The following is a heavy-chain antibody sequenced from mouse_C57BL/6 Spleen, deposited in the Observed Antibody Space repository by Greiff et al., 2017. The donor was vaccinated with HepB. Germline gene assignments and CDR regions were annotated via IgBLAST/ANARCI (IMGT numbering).Heavy chain of an antibody. D-gene: IGHD3-2*02. Sequence: QVQLQQSGPELVKPGASVKLSCKASGYTFTSYDINWVKQRPGQGLEWIGWIYPRDGSTKYNEKLKGKATLTVDTSSSTAYMELHSLTSEDSAVYFCSKEEDSSGYGFDYWGQGTTLTVSS. CDR3: SKEEDSSGYGFDY. CDR2: IYPRDGST. J-gene: IGHJ2*01. CDR1: GYTFTSYD. V-gene: IGHV1-85*01.